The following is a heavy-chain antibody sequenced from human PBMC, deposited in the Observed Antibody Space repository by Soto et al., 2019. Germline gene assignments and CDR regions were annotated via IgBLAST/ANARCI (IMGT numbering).Heavy chain of an antibody. D-gene: IGHD5-18*01. CDR2: ISTSGDTK. CDR1: GFTFSSYE. Sequence: SCAASGFTFSSYEMNWVRQAPGKGLEWVSYISTSGDTKYYADSVKGRFTISRDNAKNSVYLQMNSLRAEDTAVYYCARDGYSYGSPFDYWGQGTLVTVSS. CDR3: ARDGYSYGSPFDY. V-gene: IGHV3-48*03. J-gene: IGHJ4*02.